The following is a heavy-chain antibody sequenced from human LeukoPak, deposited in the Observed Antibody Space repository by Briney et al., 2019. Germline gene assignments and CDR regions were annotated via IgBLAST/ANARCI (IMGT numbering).Heavy chain of an antibody. CDR1: SGSISGYY. CDR2: IYYSETT. V-gene: IGHV4-59*08. CDR3: ARHVLTAGAIE. D-gene: IGHD1-26*01. Sequence: SETLSLTCTVSSGSISGYYWSWIRQPPGKGLEWIAYIYYSETTNYNPSLNSRVTISLDTSKRQFSLKLSSVTAADTAVSYCARHVLTAGAIEWGQGTLVTVSS. J-gene: IGHJ4*02.